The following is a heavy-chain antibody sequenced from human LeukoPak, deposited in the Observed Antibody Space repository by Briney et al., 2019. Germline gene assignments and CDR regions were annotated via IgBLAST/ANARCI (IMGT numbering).Heavy chain of an antibody. V-gene: IGHV1-24*01. CDR1: GYIFTELS. CDR2: SDPENGKT. Sequence: ASVKVSCKVSGYIFTELSMHWVRPSPGKGLEWMGGSDPENGKTVYAQNFQGRVTMTEDTSADTAYMELSSLRSEDTAVYYCAIDTVYYDPPSYWGQGTLVTVSS. D-gene: IGHD3-16*01. J-gene: IGHJ4*01. CDR3: AIDTVYYDPPSY.